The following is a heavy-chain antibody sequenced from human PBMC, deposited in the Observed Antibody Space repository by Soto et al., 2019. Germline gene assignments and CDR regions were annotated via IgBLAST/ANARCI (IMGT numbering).Heavy chain of an antibody. CDR2: ISAYNGNT. CDR1: GYTLTSYG. Sequence: ASVKVSCKASGYTLTSYGISWVRQAPGQGLEWMGWISAYNGNTNYAQKLQGRVTMTTDTSTSTAYMELRSLRSDDTAVYYCARDPPRGDYYYYGMDVWGQGTTVTVS. J-gene: IGHJ6*02. V-gene: IGHV1-18*01. CDR3: ARDPPRGDYYYYGMDV.